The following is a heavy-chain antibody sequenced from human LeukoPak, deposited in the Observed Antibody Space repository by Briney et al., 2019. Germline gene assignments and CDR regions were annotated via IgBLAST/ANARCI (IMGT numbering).Heavy chain of an antibody. D-gene: IGHD3-3*01. CDR1: GGSFSGYY. V-gene: IGHV4-34*01. CDR2: INHSGST. J-gene: IGHJ6*03. CDR3: ARGRLKDYDFWSGYYTPTYYYYYMDV. Sequence: ASETLSLTCAVYGGSFSGYYWSWIRQPPGKGLEWIGEINHSGSTNYNPSLKSRVTILVDTSKNQFSLKLSSVTAADTAVYYCARGRLKDYDFWSGYYTPTYYYYYMDVWGKGTTVTVSS.